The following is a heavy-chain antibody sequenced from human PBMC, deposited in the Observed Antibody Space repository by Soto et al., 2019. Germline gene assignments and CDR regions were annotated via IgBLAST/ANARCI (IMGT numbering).Heavy chain of an antibody. CDR1: GLTFSGHW. D-gene: IGHD2-21*02. V-gene: IGHV3-7*03. CDR2: IKPDGSET. J-gene: IGHJ4*02. Sequence: GGSLRLSCAASGLTFSGHWMTWARQTPGEGLQWVAAIKPDGSETFYVDSVKGRFTISRDNARNSLFLQMDSLRAEDTAVYYCTSRPSGMTYHAVFDFWGQGTLVTVSS. CDR3: TSRPSGMTYHAVFDF.